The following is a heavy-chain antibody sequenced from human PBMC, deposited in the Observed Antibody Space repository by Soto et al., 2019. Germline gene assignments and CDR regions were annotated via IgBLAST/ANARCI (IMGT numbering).Heavy chain of an antibody. CDR2: IYYSGST. V-gene: IGHV4-39*01. CDR1: VGSISSSIYY. D-gene: IGHD6-13*01. CDR3: ARIAPDYYYYGMDV. Sequence: SETLSLTFTVSVGSISSSIYYWGWFRQPPGKGLEWIGSIYYSGSTYYNPSLKSRVTISVDTSKNQFSLKLSSVTAADTAVYYCARIAPDYYYYGMDVWGQGTTVT. J-gene: IGHJ6*02.